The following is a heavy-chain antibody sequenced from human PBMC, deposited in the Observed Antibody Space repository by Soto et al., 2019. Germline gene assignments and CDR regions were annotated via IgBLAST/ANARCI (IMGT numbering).Heavy chain of an antibody. D-gene: IGHD2-21*02. J-gene: IGHJ4*02. V-gene: IGHV3-23*01. Sequence: PGGSLRLSCAASGFTFSSYAMSWVRQAPGKGLEWVSAISGSGGSTYYADSVKGRSTVSRDNSKNTLYLQMNSLRAEDTAVYYCAKGPYCGGYCYYYFDYWCQGTLVTVSS. CDR3: AKGPYCGGYCYYYFDY. CDR2: ISGSGGST. CDR1: GFTFSSYA.